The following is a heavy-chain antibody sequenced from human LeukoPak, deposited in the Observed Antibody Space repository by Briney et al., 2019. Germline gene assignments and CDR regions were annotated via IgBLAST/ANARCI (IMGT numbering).Heavy chain of an antibody. D-gene: IGHD1-26*01. J-gene: IGHJ4*02. Sequence: PGRSLRLSCAASGFTFSSYGMHWVRQAPGKGLEWVALISYDGSNKYYADSVKGRFTISRDNSKNTLYLQMNSLRAEDTAVYYCTRDMGGTYFDYWGQGTLVTVSS. CDR3: TRDMGGTYFDY. V-gene: IGHV3-30*03. CDR1: GFTFSSYG. CDR2: ISYDGSNK.